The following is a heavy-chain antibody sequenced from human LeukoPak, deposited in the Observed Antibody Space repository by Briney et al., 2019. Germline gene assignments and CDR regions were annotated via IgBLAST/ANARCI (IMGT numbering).Heavy chain of an antibody. Sequence: PSETLSLTCTVSGASISSYYWSWIRQPPGKGLGWIGNIHYSGSANYNPSLKSRVTMSVDTSKNQFSLNLNSVTAADTAIYYCAMNRWGLTLGGQGTLVTVSS. CDR3: AMNRWGLTL. J-gene: IGHJ4*02. CDR1: GASISSYY. D-gene: IGHD4-23*01. V-gene: IGHV4-59*01. CDR2: IHYSGSA.